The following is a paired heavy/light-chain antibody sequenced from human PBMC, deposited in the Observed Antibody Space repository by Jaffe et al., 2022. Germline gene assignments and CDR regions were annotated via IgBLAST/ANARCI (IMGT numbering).Heavy chain of an antibody. CDR1: GFTFTTYS. CDR3: TREPTYNYGSGIYTTFDL. Sequence: EEQLVESGGGLVQPGGSLRLSCVASGFTFTTYSMHWVRQGPGKQLLWVSSISDDGDSKEYADSVKGRFAISRDDSKSTLYLLMNSLRVDDTSIYYCTREPTYNYGSGIYTTFDLWGQGTLVTVSS. D-gene: IGHD3-10*01. J-gene: IGHJ4*02. V-gene: IGHV3-74*01. CDR2: ISDDGDSK.
Light chain of an antibody. CDR1: QDISRF. V-gene: IGKV1-33*01. CDR3: QQYDNAPPT. CDR2: DAS. Sequence: DIQMTQSPSSLSASVGDRVTIICQASQDISRFVNWFQQKPGKAPRLLIYDASKLSLGVPSRFSGSGSGTDFTFIITSLQPEDIGTYFCQQYDNAPPTFGQGTKVE. J-gene: IGKJ1*01.